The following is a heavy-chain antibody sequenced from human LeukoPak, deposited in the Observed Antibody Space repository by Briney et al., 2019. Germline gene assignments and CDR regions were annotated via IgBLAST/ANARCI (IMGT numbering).Heavy chain of an antibody. CDR3: ARDPYCSSTSCYHGY. V-gene: IGHV1-2*02. J-gene: IGHJ4*02. CDR1: AYTFTGYY. Sequence: ASVKVSCKASAYTFTGYYMHWVRQAPGQGLEWMGWINPNSGGTNYAQKFQGRVTMTRDTSISTAYMELSRLRSDDTAVYYCARDPYCSSTSCYHGYWGQGTLVTVSS. CDR2: INPNSGGT. D-gene: IGHD2-2*01.